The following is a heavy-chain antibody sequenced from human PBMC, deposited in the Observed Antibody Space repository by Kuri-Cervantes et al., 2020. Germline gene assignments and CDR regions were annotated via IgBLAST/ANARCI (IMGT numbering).Heavy chain of an antibody. Sequence: ASVKVSCKASGYTFNGYYMHWVRQAPGQGLEWMGWINPNSGGTNYAQKFQGWVTMTRDTSISTAYMELSRLRSDDTAVYYCAREGWPGETPDYWGQGTLVTVSS. CDR3: AREGWPGETPDY. CDR1: GYTFNGYY. V-gene: IGHV1-2*04. D-gene: IGHD2-15*01. CDR2: INPNSGGT. J-gene: IGHJ4*02.